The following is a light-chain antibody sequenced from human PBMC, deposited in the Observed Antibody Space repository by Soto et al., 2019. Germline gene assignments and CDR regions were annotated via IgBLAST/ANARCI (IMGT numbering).Light chain of an antibody. CDR2: STN. Sequence: QLVLTQAPSASGTPGQRVTISCSGSSSNIGNNIVDWYQHLPGTAPRLLIYSTNQRPSGVPDRFSASKSGTSASLAISGRQSEDEADYYCATWDDSLNAWVFGGGTKLTVL. V-gene: IGLV1-44*01. J-gene: IGLJ3*02. CDR3: ATWDDSLNAWV. CDR1: SSNIGNNI.